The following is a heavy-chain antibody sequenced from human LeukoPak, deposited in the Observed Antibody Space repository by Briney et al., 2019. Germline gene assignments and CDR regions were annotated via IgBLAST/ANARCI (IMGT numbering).Heavy chain of an antibody. CDR3: AKDQGWYNYFDY. J-gene: IGHJ4*02. CDR1: GFTFSSYA. V-gene: IGHV3-23*01. D-gene: IGHD6-19*01. CDR2: ISGSGGGT. Sequence: PAGSLRLSCAASGFTFSSYAMSWVRQAPGKGLEWISAISGSGGGTYYADSVKGRFTISRDNSKNTLYLQMNSLRAEDTAVYYCAKDQGWYNYFDYWGQGTLVTVSS.